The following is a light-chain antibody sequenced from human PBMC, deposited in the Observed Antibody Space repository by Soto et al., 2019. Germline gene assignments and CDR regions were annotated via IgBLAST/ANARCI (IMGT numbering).Light chain of an antibody. V-gene: IGLV2-14*01. CDR3: SSYTTSSTLVV. CDR1: SSDVGGYNY. J-gene: IGLJ3*02. CDR2: EVS. Sequence: QSALTQPASVSGSPGQSITISCTGTSSDVGGYNYVSWYQRHPGKAPKLMIYEVSHRPSGVSDRFSGSKSGNTASLTISGLQAEDEADYYCSSYTTSSTLVVFGGGTKLTVL.